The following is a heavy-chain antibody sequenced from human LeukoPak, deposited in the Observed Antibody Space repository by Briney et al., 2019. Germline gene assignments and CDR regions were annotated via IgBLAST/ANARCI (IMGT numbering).Heavy chain of an antibody. CDR1: GGTFSSYA. CDR2: IIPIFGTA. Sequence: GASVKVSCKASGGTFSSYAISWVRQAPGQGLEWMGGIIPIFGTANYAQKFQGRVTITTDESTSTAYMELSSLRSEDTAVYYCARGWDSSSSFDYWGQGTLVTVSS. CDR3: ARGWDSSSSFDY. V-gene: IGHV1-69*05. D-gene: IGHD6-6*01. J-gene: IGHJ4*02.